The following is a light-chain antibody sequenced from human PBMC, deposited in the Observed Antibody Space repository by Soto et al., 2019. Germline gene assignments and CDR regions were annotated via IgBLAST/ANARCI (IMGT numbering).Light chain of an antibody. CDR2: DDI. CDR3: QVWDSTGDHVI. J-gene: IGLJ2*01. CDR1: NIGSKG. Sequence: SYELTQPTSVSVAPGQTARITCEGHNIGSKGVHWYQQKPGQGPVLAVFDDIDRPSGIPERFSGSNSGNTATLTISRVEAGDEADYYCQVWDSTGDHVIFAGGTKITVL. V-gene: IGLV3-21*02.